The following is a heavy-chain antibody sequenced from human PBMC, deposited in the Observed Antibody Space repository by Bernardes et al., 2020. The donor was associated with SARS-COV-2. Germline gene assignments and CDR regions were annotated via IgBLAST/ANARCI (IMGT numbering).Heavy chain of an antibody. Sequence: SQTLSPTCTVSGASISSSDFFWGWIRQPPGMGLEWIGSLFYSGSTYYNPSLKSRVSISIDTSKNQFSLHLWSVTAADTAVYYCARQVGLVAVDFDRWGQGTLVTVSS. CDR3: ARQVGLVAVDFDR. CDR2: LFYSGST. J-gene: IGHJ4*02. CDR1: GASISSSDFF. V-gene: IGHV4-39*01. D-gene: IGHD6-19*01.